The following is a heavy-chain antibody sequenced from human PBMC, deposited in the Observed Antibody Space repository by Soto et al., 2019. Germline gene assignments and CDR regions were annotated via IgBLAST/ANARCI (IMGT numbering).Heavy chain of an antibody. Sequence: ASVKVSCKASGYTFSGYYIHWLRQAPGQGLEWMGWINPNSGGTNYAQKFQGRVAVTRDTPTSTAYMELSRLTSDDTAVYYCARSLTEGYCTITGCYTRPLYGMDVWGQGTTVTVSS. CDR2: INPNSGGT. CDR3: ARSLTEGYCTITGCYTRPLYGMDV. CDR1: GYTFSGYY. D-gene: IGHD2-2*02. J-gene: IGHJ6*02. V-gene: IGHV1-2*02.